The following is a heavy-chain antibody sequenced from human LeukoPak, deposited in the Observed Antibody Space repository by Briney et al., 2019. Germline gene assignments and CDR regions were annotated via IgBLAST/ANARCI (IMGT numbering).Heavy chain of an antibody. J-gene: IGHJ6*02. Sequence: GASVKVSCKASGYTFTGYYMHWVRQAPGQGLEWMGRINPNSGGTNYAQKFQGRVTMTRDTSISTAYMELSRLRSDDTAVYYCARDDPYYYYYAMDVWGQGTTVTVSS. CDR3: ARDDPYYYYYAMDV. CDR1: GYTFTGYY. CDR2: INPNSGGT. V-gene: IGHV1-2*06.